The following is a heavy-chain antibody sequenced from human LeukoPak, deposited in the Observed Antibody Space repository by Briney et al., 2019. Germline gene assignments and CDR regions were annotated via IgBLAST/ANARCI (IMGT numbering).Heavy chain of an antibody. CDR1: GYTFTSYG. CDR2: STPYNGNT. V-gene: IGHV1-18*01. Sequence: ASVKVSCKASGYTFTSYGISWVRQAPGQGLEWLGWSTPYNGNTKYAQKVQGRVTMTTDTSTNTAYMELTTLRSDDTAVYYCAGDVGGSIRGAVAGWDYWGQGTPVTVSS. J-gene: IGHJ4*02. D-gene: IGHD6-19*01. CDR3: AGDVGGSIRGAVAGWDY.